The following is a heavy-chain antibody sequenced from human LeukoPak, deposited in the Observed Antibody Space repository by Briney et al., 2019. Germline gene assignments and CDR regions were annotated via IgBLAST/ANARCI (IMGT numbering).Heavy chain of an antibody. Sequence: PGGSLRLSCAASGFSFSDDWMVWVHQAPGKGLVWVSNIKTDGSVTNYADSVKGRSTISRDNAKNTLYLQMNSLRAEDTAVYYCGRDNNYKVDVWGKGTTVTVSS. CDR3: GRDNNYKVDV. D-gene: IGHD4-11*01. V-gene: IGHV3-74*01. J-gene: IGHJ6*04. CDR2: IKTDGSVT. CDR1: GFSFSDDW.